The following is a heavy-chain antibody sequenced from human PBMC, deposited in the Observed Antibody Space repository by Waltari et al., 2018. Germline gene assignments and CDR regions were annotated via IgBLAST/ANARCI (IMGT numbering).Heavy chain of an antibody. CDR1: GDSISSSNYY. V-gene: IGHV4-39*01. D-gene: IGHD5-12*01. CDR3: ARSSAGMSRWLGDY. CDR2: VYYSGTT. Sequence: QLQLQESGPGLVKPSETLSLSCSVSGDSISSSNYYWGWIRQPPGKGLEWIASVYYSGTTYYNPSLKSRVTISADTSRNQFYLRLTSVTATDTAVYYCARSSAGMSRWLGDYWGQGILVTVSS. J-gene: IGHJ4*02.